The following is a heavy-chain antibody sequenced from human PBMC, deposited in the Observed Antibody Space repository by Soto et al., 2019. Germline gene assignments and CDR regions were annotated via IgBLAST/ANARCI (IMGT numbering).Heavy chain of an antibody. CDR1: GYTFTGYP. CDR3: ARDWARAEDV. J-gene: IGHJ6*02. Sequence: ASVKVSCKASGYTFTGYPIHWVRQAPGQGLEWMGWINAGNGNTKYSQKFQGRVTITRDTSASTAYMEVSSPTSEDTAVYYCARDWARAEDVWGQGTTVTVSS. V-gene: IGHV1-3*01. D-gene: IGHD7-27*01. CDR2: INAGNGNT.